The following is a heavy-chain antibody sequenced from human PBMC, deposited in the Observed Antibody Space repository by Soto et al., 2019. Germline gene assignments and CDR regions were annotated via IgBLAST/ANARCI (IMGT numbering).Heavy chain of an antibody. D-gene: IGHD2-21*02. J-gene: IGHJ4*02. CDR3: ARGGHVVVVTAALDC. V-gene: IGHV1-46*01. CDR1: GDTFTDYY. Sequence: QVQLMQSGAEVKKPGASVKVSCKASGDTFTDYYIHWVRQAPGQGLEWMGTVNPSGGHTTYAQHFMGRVPMTRDTSTSTCYMELTGLTSDGTAIYYCARGGHVVVVTAALDCWGQGALVTVSS. CDR2: VNPSGGHT.